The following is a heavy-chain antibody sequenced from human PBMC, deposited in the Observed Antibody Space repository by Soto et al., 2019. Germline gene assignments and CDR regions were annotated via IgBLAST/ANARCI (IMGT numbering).Heavy chain of an antibody. Sequence: PVGSLRLSCAASGFTFSSYAMSWVRQAPGKGLERVSSIRSSGSGGSTYYADSLKGRFTISRDNSKNTLYVQMNSLRAEDTALYYCARRSGYSSGWPYDYWGQGTLVTVSS. CDR2: IRSSGSGGST. J-gene: IGHJ4*02. V-gene: IGHV3-23*01. CDR1: GFTFSSYA. D-gene: IGHD6-19*01. CDR3: ARRSGYSSGWPYDY.